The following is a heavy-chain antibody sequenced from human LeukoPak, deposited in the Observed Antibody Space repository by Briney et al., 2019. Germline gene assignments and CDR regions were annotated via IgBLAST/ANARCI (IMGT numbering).Heavy chain of an antibody. D-gene: IGHD6-13*01. J-gene: IGHJ2*01. CDR3: AKSPAAGTRDWYFDL. Sequence: GRSLRLSCAASGFTFDDYAMHWVRQAPGKGLEGVSGISWNSGSIGYADSVKGRFTISRDNAKNSLYLQINSLRAEDTALYYCAKSPAAGTRDWYFDLWGRGTLVTVSS. CDR2: ISWNSGSI. V-gene: IGHV3-9*01. CDR1: GFTFDDYA.